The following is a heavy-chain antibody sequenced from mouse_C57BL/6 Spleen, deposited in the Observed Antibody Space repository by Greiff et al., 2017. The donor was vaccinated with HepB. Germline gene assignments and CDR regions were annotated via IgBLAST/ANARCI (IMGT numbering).Heavy chain of an antibody. CDR1: GYTFTTYP. V-gene: IGHV1-47*01. D-gene: IGHD2-5*01. CDR3: ARRAYYSNYGYFDV. Sequence: QVHVKQSGAELVKPGASVKMSCKASGYTFTTYPIEWMKQNHGKSLEWIGNFHPYNDDTKYNEKFKGKATLTVEKSSSTVYLELSRLTSDDSAVYYCARRAYYSNYGYFDVWGTGTTVTVSS. J-gene: IGHJ1*03. CDR2: FHPYNDDT.